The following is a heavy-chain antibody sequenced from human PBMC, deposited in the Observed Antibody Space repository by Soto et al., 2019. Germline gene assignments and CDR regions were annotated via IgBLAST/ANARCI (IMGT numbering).Heavy chain of an antibody. CDR2: INAGNGNT. CDR1: GYTFTSYA. J-gene: IGHJ2*01. V-gene: IGHV1-3*01. Sequence: GASVKVSCKASGYTFTSYAMHWVRQAPGQRLEWMGWINAGNGNTKYSQKFQGRVTITRDTSASTAYMELSSLRSEDTAVYYCARGRRYYGSGSYWYFDLWGRGTLVTVSS. CDR3: ARGRRYYGSGSYWYFDL. D-gene: IGHD3-10*01.